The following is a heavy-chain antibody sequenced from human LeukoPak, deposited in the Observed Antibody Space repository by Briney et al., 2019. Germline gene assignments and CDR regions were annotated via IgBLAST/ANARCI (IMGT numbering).Heavy chain of an antibody. D-gene: IGHD5-12*01. J-gene: IGHJ4*02. CDR2: ISSNGGNT. CDR1: GFTFSSYA. V-gene: IGHV3-64D*06. CDR3: VKCGSDGVYIVAMIGNYFDY. Sequence: GGSLRLSCSASGFTFSSYAMHWVRQAPGKGLEYVSAISSNGGNTYYADSVKGRFTISRDNSKNTLYLQMSSLRAEDTAVYYCVKCGSDGVYIVAMIGNYFDYWGQGTLVTVSS.